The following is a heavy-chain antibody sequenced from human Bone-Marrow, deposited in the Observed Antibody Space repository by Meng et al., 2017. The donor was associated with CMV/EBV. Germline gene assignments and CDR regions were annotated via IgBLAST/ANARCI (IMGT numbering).Heavy chain of an antibody. J-gene: IGHJ6*02. Sequence: SVKVSCKASGGTFSSYAISWVRQAPGQGLEWMGGIIPILGIANYAQKFQGRVTITADKSTSTAYMELSSLRSEDTAVYYCARGATSSDYYYYGMDVWGQGTTATVSS. CDR1: GGTFSSYA. D-gene: IGHD5-12*01. V-gene: IGHV1-69*10. CDR2: IIPILGIA. CDR3: ARGATSSDYYYYGMDV.